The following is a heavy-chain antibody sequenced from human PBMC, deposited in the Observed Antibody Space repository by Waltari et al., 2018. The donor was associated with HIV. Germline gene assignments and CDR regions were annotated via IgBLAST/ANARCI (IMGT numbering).Heavy chain of an antibody. CDR1: GFTFSSHS. V-gene: IGHV3-21*01. D-gene: IGHD3-22*01. Sequence: EVQLVESGGGLVKPGGSLRLSCAAPGFTFSSHSMNGVRQAPGKGLEWVSSISSSSIYISYADSVKGRFTISRDNAKNSLYLQMNSLRAEDTAVYYCARQDSSGGNYYYGMDVWGQGTTVTVSS. J-gene: IGHJ6*02. CDR2: ISSSSIYI. CDR3: ARQDSSGGNYYYGMDV.